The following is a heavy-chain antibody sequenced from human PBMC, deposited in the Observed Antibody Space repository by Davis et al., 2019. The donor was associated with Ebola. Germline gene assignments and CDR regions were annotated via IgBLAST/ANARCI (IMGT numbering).Heavy chain of an antibody. CDR1: GFTFSSYW. CDR2: ISSSGSTI. Sequence: GESLKISCAASGFTFSSYWMSWVRQAPGKGLEWVSYISSSGSTIYYADSVKGRFTISRDNAKNSLYLQMNSLRAEDTAVYYCARVGPGYYDFWSGYYTHGMDVWGQGTTVTVSS. CDR3: ARVGPGYYDFWSGYYTHGMDV. V-gene: IGHV3-48*04. J-gene: IGHJ6*02. D-gene: IGHD3-3*01.